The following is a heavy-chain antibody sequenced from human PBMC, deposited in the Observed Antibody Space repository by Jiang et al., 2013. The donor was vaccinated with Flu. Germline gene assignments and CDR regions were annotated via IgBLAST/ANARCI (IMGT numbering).Heavy chain of an antibody. V-gene: IGHV1-69*02. CDR1: GGIFSSYT. CDR3: AKYSSGPFDH. CDR2: IIPILGET. D-gene: IGHD3-22*01. Sequence: GAEVKKPGSSVKVSCRVSGGIFSSYTMSWVRQAPGQGLEWMGRIIPILGETEYAQKFQGRLTITADRSTSTAYMELNSLRSDDTAVYYCAKYSSGPFDHWGQGTHVTVSS. J-gene: IGHJ4*02.